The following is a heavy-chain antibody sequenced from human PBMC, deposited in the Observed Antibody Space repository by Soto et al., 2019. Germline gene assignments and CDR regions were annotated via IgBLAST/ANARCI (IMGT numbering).Heavy chain of an antibody. D-gene: IGHD3-10*01. CDR3: ARTASSRITMVRGVADYNWFDP. CDR2: IYYSGST. Sequence: QVQLQESGPGLVKPSQTLSLTCTVSGGSISSGGYYWSWIRQHPGKGLEWIGYIYYSGSTYYHPSLKSRVTISVDTTKNQFSLKLSSVTAADTAVYYCARTASSRITMVRGVADYNWFDPWGQGTLVTVSS. V-gene: IGHV4-31*03. J-gene: IGHJ5*02. CDR1: GGSISSGGYY.